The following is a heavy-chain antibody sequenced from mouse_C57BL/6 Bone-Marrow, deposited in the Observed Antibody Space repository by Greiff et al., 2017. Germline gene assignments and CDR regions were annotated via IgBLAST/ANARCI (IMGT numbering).Heavy chain of an antibody. D-gene: IGHD1-1*01. Sequence: QVQLQQPGAELVKPGASVKMSCKASGYTFTSYWITWVKQRPGQGLEWIGDIYPGSGSTNYNEKFKSKATLTVDTSSSTAYMQLSSLTSEDSAVYYCARLPYYDGSSYSWFADWGQGTLVTVSA. V-gene: IGHV1-55*01. CDR2: IYPGSGST. J-gene: IGHJ3*01. CDR3: ARLPYYDGSSYSWFAD. CDR1: GYTFTSYW.